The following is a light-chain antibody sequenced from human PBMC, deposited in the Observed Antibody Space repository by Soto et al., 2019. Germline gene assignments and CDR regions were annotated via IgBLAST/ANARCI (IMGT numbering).Light chain of an antibody. CDR1: QSVSSN. V-gene: IGKV3-15*01. CDR3: HEYHDWPLT. J-gene: IGKJ4*01. CDR2: GAS. Sequence: EIVMTQSPATLSVSPGEGATLSCRASQSVSSNLAWYQQKPGQAPRVLISGASARVTGVPARFSGSGSGTDCTLTVSSLQSEDFAIYYCHEYHDWPLTFGGGTTVEIK.